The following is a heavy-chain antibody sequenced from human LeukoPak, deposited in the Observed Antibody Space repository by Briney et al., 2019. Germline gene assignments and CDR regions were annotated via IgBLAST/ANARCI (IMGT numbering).Heavy chain of an antibody. CDR3: ARDLAEADFSFYYMDV. Sequence: GASVKVSCKASGYTFTSNGISLGRQAPGQGLEWVGWFSAYNHKTHYARKFQGRVTMATDTSTNTGYMELRSLRSDDTAVYFCARDLAEADFSFYYMDVWGQGTTVTVSS. CDR2: FSAYNHKT. J-gene: IGHJ6*03. CDR1: GYTFTSNG. V-gene: IGHV1-18*01.